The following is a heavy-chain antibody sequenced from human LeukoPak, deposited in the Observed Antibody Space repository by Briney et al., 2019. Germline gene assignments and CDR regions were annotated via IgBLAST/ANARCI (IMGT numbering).Heavy chain of an antibody. CDR2: IRYDGSNK. CDR1: GFTFSSYG. D-gene: IGHD5-18*01. Sequence: GGSLRLSCAASGFTFSSYGMHWVRQAPGKGLEWVAFIRYDGSNKYYADSVKGRFTISRDNSKNTLYLQMNSLRAEETAVYYCARVLGYTFDYWGQGTLVTVSS. J-gene: IGHJ4*02. V-gene: IGHV3-30*02. CDR3: ARVLGYTFDY.